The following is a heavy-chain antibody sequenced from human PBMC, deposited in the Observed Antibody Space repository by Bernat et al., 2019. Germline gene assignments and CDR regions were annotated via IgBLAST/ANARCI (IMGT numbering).Heavy chain of an antibody. J-gene: IGHJ4*02. D-gene: IGHD5-24*01. Sequence: QLQLQESGPGLVKPSETLSLTCTVSGGSISSSSYYWGWIRQPPGKGLEWIGSIYYSGSTYYNPSLKSRVTISVDTSKNQFSLKLSSVTAADTAVYYCARQPHDFERNYRIDYWGQGTLVTVSS. V-gene: IGHV4-39*01. CDR3: ARQPHDFERNYRIDY. CDR2: IYYSGST. CDR1: GGSISSSSYY.